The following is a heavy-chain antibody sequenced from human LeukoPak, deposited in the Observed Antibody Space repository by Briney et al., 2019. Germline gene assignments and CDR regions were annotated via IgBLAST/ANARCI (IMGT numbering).Heavy chain of an antibody. D-gene: IGHD5-18*01. CDR3: ASGYSYGPSDYYYGMDV. V-gene: IGHV1-69*13. J-gene: IGHJ6*02. Sequence: ASVKVSCKASGGTFISYAISWVRQAPGQGLEWMGWIIPIFGTANYAQKFQGRVTITADESTSTAYMELSSLRSEDTAVYYCASGYSYGPSDYYYGMDVWGQGTTVTVSS. CDR2: IIPIFGTA. CDR1: GGTFISYA.